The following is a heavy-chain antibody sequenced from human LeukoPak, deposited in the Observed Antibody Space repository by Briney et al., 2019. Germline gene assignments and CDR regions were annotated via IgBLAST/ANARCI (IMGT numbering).Heavy chain of an antibody. CDR3: ARERDSSGYMVSYYFDY. J-gene: IGHJ4*02. D-gene: IGHD3-22*01. V-gene: IGHV1-69*04. Sequence: ASEKVSCKASGGTFSSYAISWVRQAPGQGLEWMGRIIPIVGIANYAQKFQGRVTIIADKSTSKAYMELSSLTSEDTAVYYCARERDSSGYMVSYYFDYWGQGTLVTVSS. CDR2: IIPIVGIA. CDR1: GGTFSSYA.